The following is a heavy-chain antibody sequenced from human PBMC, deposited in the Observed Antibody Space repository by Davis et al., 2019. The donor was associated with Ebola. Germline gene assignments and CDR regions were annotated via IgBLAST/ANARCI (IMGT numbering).Heavy chain of an antibody. Sequence: SVKVSCKASGGTFSIFGINWVRQAPGQGLEWIGVIVPTYATSYYAQKFQGRVTITADESTSTAYMELSSLKSEDTAVYFCARSAIAYCSGGSCYFDYWGQGTLVTVSS. CDR2: IVPTYATS. CDR3: ARSAIAYCSGGSCYFDY. J-gene: IGHJ4*02. CDR1: GGTFSIFG. V-gene: IGHV1-69*13. D-gene: IGHD2-15*01.